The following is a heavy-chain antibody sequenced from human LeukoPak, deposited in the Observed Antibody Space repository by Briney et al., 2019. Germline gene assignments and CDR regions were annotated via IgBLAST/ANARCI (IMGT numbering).Heavy chain of an antibody. V-gene: IGHV3-74*01. CDR3: AKVKKEQQLVRGSFDY. CDR1: GFTFSDFA. Sequence: GGSLRLSCAASGFTFSDFAMMWVRQAPGKGLVWVSRINSDGINTSYADSVKGRFTISRDNAKNTLYLQMNSLRAEDTAVYYCAKVKKEQQLVRGSFDYWGQGTLVTVSS. CDR2: INSDGINT. J-gene: IGHJ4*02. D-gene: IGHD6-13*01.